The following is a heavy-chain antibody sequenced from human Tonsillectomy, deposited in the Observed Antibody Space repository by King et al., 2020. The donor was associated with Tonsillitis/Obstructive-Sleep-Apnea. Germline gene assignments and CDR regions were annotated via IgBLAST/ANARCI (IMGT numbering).Heavy chain of an antibody. V-gene: IGHV5-51*01. CDR2: IYPGDSDT. D-gene: IGHD2-15*01. Sequence: QLVQSGAEVKKPGASLKISCKGSGYSFTSSWIGWVRQMPGKGLEWMGIIYPGDSDTRYSPSFQGQVTISADKSISTAYLQWSSLKASDTAMYYCARRMSCTGGSCSDAFDIWGQGTMVTVSS. CDR3: ARRMSCTGGSCSDAFDI. CDR1: GYSFTSSW. J-gene: IGHJ3*02.